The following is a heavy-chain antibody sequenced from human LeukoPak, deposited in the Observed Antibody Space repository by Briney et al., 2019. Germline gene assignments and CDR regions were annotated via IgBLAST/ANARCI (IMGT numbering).Heavy chain of an antibody. CDR3: ARDRAAAGAPQDY. CDR1: GFTFSSYE. J-gene: IGHJ4*02. V-gene: IGHV3-48*03. CDR2: ISSSGSTV. D-gene: IGHD6-13*01. Sequence: GGSLRLSCAASGFTFSSYEMNWVRQAPGKGLEWVSYISSSGSTVYYADSVKGRFTISRDNAKNSLYLQMNSLRAEDTAVYYCARDRAAAGAPQDYWGQGTLVTVSS.